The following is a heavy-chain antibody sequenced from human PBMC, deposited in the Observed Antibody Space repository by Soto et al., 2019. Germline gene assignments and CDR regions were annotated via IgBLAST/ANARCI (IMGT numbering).Heavy chain of an antibody. Sequence: EVQLVESGGGLVQPGGSLRLSCAASGFTFSSYWMSWVRQAPGKGLEWVANIKQDGSEKYYVDSVNGRFTISRDNAKNSLYLQMNSLRAEDTAVYYCAREGYRKYHYYGMDVWGQGTTVTVSS. CDR2: IKQDGSEK. CDR3: AREGYRKYHYYGMDV. D-gene: IGHD5-18*01. V-gene: IGHV3-7*01. J-gene: IGHJ6*02. CDR1: GFTFSSYW.